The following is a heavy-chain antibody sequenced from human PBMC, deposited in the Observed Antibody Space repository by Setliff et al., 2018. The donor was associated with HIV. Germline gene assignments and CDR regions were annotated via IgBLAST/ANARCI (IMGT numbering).Heavy chain of an antibody. Sequence: GSLSLSCAASGFAFDNYCMTWVRQAPGKGLEWVSAIGGSTGSTYYADSVKGRFTISTDNSKNTLYLQMNSLRAEDTAVYYCAKPLTQWGVSPYHYAVDVWGQGTTVTVSS. CDR1: GFAFDNYC. CDR3: AKPLTQWGVSPYHYAVDV. J-gene: IGHJ6*02. V-gene: IGHV3-23*01. CDR2: IGGSTGST. D-gene: IGHD1-26*01.